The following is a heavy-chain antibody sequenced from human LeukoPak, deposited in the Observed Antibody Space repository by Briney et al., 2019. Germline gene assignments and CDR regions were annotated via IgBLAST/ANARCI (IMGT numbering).Heavy chain of an antibody. CDR3: ARVEDYDILTGFDY. D-gene: IGHD3-9*01. J-gene: IGHJ4*02. CDR1: GFTFSSYE. CDR2: ISSSGSTI. V-gene: IGHV3-48*03. Sequence: PGGSLRLSCAASGFTFSSYEMNWVRQAPGKGLEWISYISSSGSTIHYADSVKGRFTISRDNAKNSLYLQMNSLRAEDTAVYYCARVEDYDILTGFDYWGQGTLVTVSS.